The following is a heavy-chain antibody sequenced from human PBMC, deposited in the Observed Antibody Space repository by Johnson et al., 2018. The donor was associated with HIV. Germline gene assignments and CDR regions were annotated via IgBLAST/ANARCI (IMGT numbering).Heavy chain of an antibody. V-gene: IGHV3-7*05. J-gene: IGHJ3*02. D-gene: IGHD3-22*01. CDR1: GFSFSDYD. CDR2: IKEDGSDE. CDR3: ARDGVYSSLHDALDI. Sequence: VQLVESGGGLVKPGGSLRLSCAASGFSFSDYDLNWIRQAPGKGLEWVANIKEDGSDEYYVDSLEGRFTISRDHTKNLLYLQMDNLRTADKAVYYCARDGVYSSLHDALDIWGQGTMFTVSS.